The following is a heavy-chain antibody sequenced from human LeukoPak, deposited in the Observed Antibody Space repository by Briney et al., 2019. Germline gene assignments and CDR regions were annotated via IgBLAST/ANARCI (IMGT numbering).Heavy chain of an antibody. J-gene: IGHJ6*02. CDR1: GGSISSYH. CDR3: ARRVTIFGVAYYYYYGMDV. V-gene: IGHV4-59*05. CDR2: IYYSGST. D-gene: IGHD3-3*01. Sequence: SETLSLTCSVSGGSISSYHWSWIRQPPGKGLEWIGSIYYSGSTYYNPSLKSRVTKSVDTSKNQFSLKLSSVTAADTAVYYCARRVTIFGVAYYYYYGMDVWGQGTTVTVSS.